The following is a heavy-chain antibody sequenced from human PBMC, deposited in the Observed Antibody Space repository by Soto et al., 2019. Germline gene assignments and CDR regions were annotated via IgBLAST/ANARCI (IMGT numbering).Heavy chain of an antibody. V-gene: IGHV5-51*01. CDR1: GYTFTNYW. CDR3: ARGESGSKFRTASWFDF. D-gene: IGHD1-1*01. J-gene: IGHJ4*02. Sequence: GESLKISCQGSGYTFTNYWIGWVRQMPGKGLEWMGIFYPGDSDTRYSPSLQGHVTISADKSISTAYLQWGGLKASDSAMYYCARGESGSKFRTASWFDFWGQGTLVTVSS. CDR2: FYPGDSDT.